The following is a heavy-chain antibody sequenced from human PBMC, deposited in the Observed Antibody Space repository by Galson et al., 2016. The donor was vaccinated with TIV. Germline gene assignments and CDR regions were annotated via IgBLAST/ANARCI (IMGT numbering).Heavy chain of an antibody. CDR2: ISFDGSNK. D-gene: IGHD3-10*01. CDR1: GFPFSSYA. Sequence: SLRLSCAASGFPFSSYAMHWVRQAPGKGLQWVAVISFDGSNKYYADSVKGRFTIYRDSSKNTLYLQVNSLRTEDTAVYYCARGRRGRLQDTFYIWGQGTAVTVSS. CDR3: ARGRRGRLQDTFYI. V-gene: IGHV3-30*01. J-gene: IGHJ3*02.